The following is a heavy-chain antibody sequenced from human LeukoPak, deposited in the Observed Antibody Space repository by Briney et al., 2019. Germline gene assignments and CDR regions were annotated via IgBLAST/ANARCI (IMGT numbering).Heavy chain of an antibody. D-gene: IGHD6-19*01. V-gene: IGHV1-24*01. CDR1: GYTLTELS. CDR3: ATGPRVGGWPYLDY. Sequence: ASVKVSCKVSGYTLTELSMHWVRQAPGKGLEWMGGFDPEDGETIYAQEFQGRVTMTEDTSTDTAYMELSSLRSEDTAVYYCATGPRVGGWPYLDYWGQGTLVTVSS. CDR2: FDPEDGET. J-gene: IGHJ4*02.